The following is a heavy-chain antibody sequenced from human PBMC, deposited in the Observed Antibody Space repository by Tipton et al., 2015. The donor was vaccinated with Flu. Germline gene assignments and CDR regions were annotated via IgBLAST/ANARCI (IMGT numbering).Heavy chain of an antibody. CDR2: IFHSGDI. J-gene: IGHJ5*02. CDR3: ARRDHSNYVSDPKSCYDP. CDR1: GYSISTDGW. Sequence: TLSLTCAVSGYSISTDGWWTWVRQTPGKGLEWIGEIFHSGDINYNPSLESRVTISIDRSKNQFSLKVFSVTAADTAVYYCARRDHSNYVSDPKSCYDPWGQGILVTVSS. D-gene: IGHD4-11*01. V-gene: IGHV4-4*02.